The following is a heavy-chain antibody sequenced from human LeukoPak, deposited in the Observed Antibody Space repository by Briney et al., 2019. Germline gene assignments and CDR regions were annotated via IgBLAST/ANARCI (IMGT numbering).Heavy chain of an antibody. D-gene: IGHD2-15*01. CDR2: INCNSGGT. CDR3: ARGRYCSGGSCYYYYGMDV. J-gene: IGHJ6*02. CDR1: GYTFTGYY. V-gene: IGHV1-2*04. Sequence: ASVKVSCKASGYTFTGYYIHWVRQAPGQGLEWMGWINCNSGGTRYAQKFQGWVTMTRDTSISTAYMELSRPRTDDTAVYYCARGRYCSGGSCYYYYGMDVWGQGTTVTVSS.